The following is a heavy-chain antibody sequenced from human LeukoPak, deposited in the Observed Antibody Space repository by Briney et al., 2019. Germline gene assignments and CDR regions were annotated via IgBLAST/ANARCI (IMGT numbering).Heavy chain of an antibody. D-gene: IGHD6-13*01. V-gene: IGHV1-8*03. CDR1: GYTFTSYD. Sequence: GASVKVSCKASGYTFTSYDVNWLRQATGQGLEWMGWMNPNSGNTGYAQKFQGRVTITRNTSISTAYMELSSLRSEDTAVYYCARGHSSSWYSSMLPYPRLPTDYWGQGTLVTGSS. CDR3: ARGHSSSWYSSMLPYPRLPTDY. CDR2: MNPNSGNT. J-gene: IGHJ4*02.